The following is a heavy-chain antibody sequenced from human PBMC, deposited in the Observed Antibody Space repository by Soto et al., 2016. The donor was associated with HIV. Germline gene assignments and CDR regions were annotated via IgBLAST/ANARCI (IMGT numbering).Heavy chain of an antibody. CDR2: ISYDGSHK. V-gene: IGHV3-30*04. D-gene: IGHD3-10*01. CDR3: ARDLGEWLDEYFQH. J-gene: IGHJ1*01. Sequence: VQLVESGGGVVQPGRSLRLSCAASGFIFSNNAIHWVRQAPGKGLEWVAVISYDGSHKYYADSVKGRFTISRDNSKNTVYLQMNSLRVEDTAVYYCARDLGEWLDEYFQHWGQGTLVIVSS. CDR1: GFIFSNNA.